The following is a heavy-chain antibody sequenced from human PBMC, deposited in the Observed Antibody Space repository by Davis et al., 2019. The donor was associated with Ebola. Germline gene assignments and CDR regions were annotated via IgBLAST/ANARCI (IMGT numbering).Heavy chain of an antibody. J-gene: IGHJ6*04. CDR1: GYSFTSYW. CDR3: GGSSYYYYGMDV. Sequence: GESLKISCKGSGYSFTSYWISWVRQMPGKGLAWMGRIDPSDSYTNYSPSFQGHVTISADKSISTAYLQWSSLKASDTAMYYCGGSSYYYYGMDVWGKGTTVTVSS. V-gene: IGHV5-10-1*01. D-gene: IGHD2-15*01. CDR2: IDPSDSYT.